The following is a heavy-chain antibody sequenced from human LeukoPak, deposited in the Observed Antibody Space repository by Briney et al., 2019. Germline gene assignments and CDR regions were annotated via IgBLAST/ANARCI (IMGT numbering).Heavy chain of an antibody. Sequence: ASVKVSCKPSGYTFTGYYMHWVRQAPGQGLEWMGWIHPNSDGTNDARKFQGRVTMTRDTSISTAYMGLSRLRSDDTAVYYCARARSEWLSDAFDIWGQGTMVTVSS. CDR3: ARARSEWLSDAFDI. CDR1: GYTFTGYY. D-gene: IGHD3-3*01. J-gene: IGHJ3*02. CDR2: IHPNSDGT. V-gene: IGHV1-2*02.